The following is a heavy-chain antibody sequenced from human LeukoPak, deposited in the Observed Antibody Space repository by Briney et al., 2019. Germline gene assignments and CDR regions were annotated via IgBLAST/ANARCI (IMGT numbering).Heavy chain of an antibody. J-gene: IGHJ4*02. CDR2: IIPIFGTA. CDR3: ARVRLQWELLGGYDY. CDR1: GGTFSSYA. D-gene: IGHD1-26*01. Sequence: GSSVKVSCKASGGTFSSYAISWVRQAPGQGLEWMGGIIPIFGTANYAQKFQGRVTITTDESTSTAYMELSSLRSEDTAVYYCARVRLQWELLGGYDYWGQGTLVTVSS. V-gene: IGHV1-69*05.